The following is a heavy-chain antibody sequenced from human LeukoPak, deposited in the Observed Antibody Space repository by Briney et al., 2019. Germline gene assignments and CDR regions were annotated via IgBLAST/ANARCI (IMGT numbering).Heavy chain of an antibody. D-gene: IGHD3-10*01. Sequence: ASVKVSCKASGYTFTSYDINWVRQATGQGLEWMGWMNPNSGNTGYAQKSQGRVTMTRNTSISTAYMELSSLRSEDTAVYYCAIFPGHYYGSGSYYLPDYWGQGTLVTVSS. CDR3: AIFPGHYYGSGSYYLPDY. J-gene: IGHJ4*02. V-gene: IGHV1-8*01. CDR2: MNPNSGNT. CDR1: GYTFTSYD.